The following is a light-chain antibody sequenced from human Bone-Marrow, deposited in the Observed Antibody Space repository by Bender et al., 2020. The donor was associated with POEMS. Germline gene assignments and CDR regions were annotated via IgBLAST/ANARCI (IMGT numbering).Light chain of an antibody. Sequence: QSALTQPRSVSGSPGQSVTISCTGTSSDYVSWYQQHPGKAPKLILFDVSARPSGVPDRFSGSKSGNTASLTISGLQAEDEADYYCQSYDTSLTGWVFGGGTKLTVL. CDR2: DVS. CDR1: SSDY. V-gene: IGLV2-11*01. CDR3: QSYDTSLTGWV. J-gene: IGLJ3*02.